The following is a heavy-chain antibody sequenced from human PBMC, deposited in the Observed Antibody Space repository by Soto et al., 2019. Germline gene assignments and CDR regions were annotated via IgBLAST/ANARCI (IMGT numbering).Heavy chain of an antibody. CDR1: GFTFSSYS. D-gene: IGHD1-26*01. CDR2: ISSSSNTI. J-gene: IGHJ6*02. CDR3: ARDSGSNPYYYYYGMDV. V-gene: IGHV3-48*02. Sequence: VQLVESGGGVVRPGGSLRLSCAASGFTFSSYSMNWVRQAPGKGLEWVSYISSSSNTIYYADSVKGRFTISRDNAKNSLYLQMNSLRDEDTAVYYCARDSGSNPYYYYYGMDVWGQGTTVTVSS.